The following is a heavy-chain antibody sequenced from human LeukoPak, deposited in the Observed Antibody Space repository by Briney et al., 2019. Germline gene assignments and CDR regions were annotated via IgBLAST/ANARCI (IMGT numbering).Heavy chain of an antibody. J-gene: IGHJ4*02. CDR3: AKDGGFTLSSTSPKPFDC. CDR2: ISGSAGIT. D-gene: IGHD2-15*01. Sequence: GGSLRLSCAASEFTFSSYAMSGVRQAPGKGLEWVSAISGSAGITFYADFVKGRFTISRDNSKNTLYLQMNSLRAEDTAVYYCAKDGGFTLSSTSPKPFDCWGQGTLVTVSS. CDR1: EFTFSSYA. V-gene: IGHV3-23*01.